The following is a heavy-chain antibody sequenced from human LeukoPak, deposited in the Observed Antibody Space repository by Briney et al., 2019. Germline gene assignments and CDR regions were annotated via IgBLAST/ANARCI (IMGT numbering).Heavy chain of an antibody. CDR1: GFTFSSYG. CDR2: VSFDVSNK. D-gene: IGHD3-10*01. V-gene: IGHV3-30*18. Sequence: GGSLRLSCAASGFTFSSYGTHWVRRAPGKGLEWVLFVSFDVSNKYYADSVKGRFTISRDNSKNTLYLQMNSLRAEDTAVYYCAKDQGYYGSGSYLENNWFDPWGQGTLVTVSS. J-gene: IGHJ5*02. CDR3: AKDQGYYGSGSYLENNWFDP.